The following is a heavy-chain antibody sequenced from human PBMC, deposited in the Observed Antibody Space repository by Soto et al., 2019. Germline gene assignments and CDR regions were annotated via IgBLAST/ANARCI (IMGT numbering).Heavy chain of an antibody. Sequence: SETLSLTCAVYGGSFSGYYWSWIRQPPGTGLEWIGEINHSGSTNYNPSLKSRVTISVDTSKNQFSLKLSSVTAADTAVYYCARFRAPRRQLISMSFHIWGLGTLVTVSS. J-gene: IGHJ3*02. CDR3: ARFRAPRRQLISMSFHI. D-gene: IGHD6-6*01. V-gene: IGHV4-34*01. CDR1: GGSFSGYY. CDR2: INHSGST.